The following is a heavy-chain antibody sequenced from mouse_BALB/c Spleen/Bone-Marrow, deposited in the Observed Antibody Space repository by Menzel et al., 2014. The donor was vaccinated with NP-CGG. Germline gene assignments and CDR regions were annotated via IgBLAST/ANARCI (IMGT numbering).Heavy chain of an antibody. V-gene: IGHV14-3*02. D-gene: IGHD1-1*01. CDR1: GFNIKDTY. CDR2: IDPANGNI. J-gene: IGHJ3*01. Sequence: VQLKESGAELVKPGASVKLSCTASGFNIKDTYMHWVKQRPEQGLEWIGRIDPANGNIKYDPKFQDKATITADTSSNTAYLQLSSLTSEDTAVYYCAPYYYGRWFANWGQGTLVTVS. CDR3: APYYYGRWFAN.